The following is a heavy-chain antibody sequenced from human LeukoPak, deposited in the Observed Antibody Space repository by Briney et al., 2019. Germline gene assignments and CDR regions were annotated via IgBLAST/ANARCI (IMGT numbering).Heavy chain of an antibody. V-gene: IGHV3-23*01. CDR2: ISGSGGST. J-gene: IGHJ4*02. CDR3: ARDAYLSGWYLMDY. D-gene: IGHD6-19*01. CDR1: GFTFSNYA. Sequence: GGSLRLSCAASGFTFSNYAMSWVRQAPGKGLEWVSGISGSGGSTYYADSVKGRFTISRDNAKNSLYLQMNSLRAEDTAVYYCARDAYLSGWYLMDYWGQGTLVTVSS.